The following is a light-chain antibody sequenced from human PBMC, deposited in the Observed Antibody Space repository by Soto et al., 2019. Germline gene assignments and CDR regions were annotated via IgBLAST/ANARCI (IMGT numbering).Light chain of an antibody. CDR1: QSVSSN. CDR2: GAS. Sequence: EIVMTQSPATLSVSPGERATLSCRASQSVSSNLAWYQQKPGQAPRLLIYGASTRATGIPARFSGSGSGTEFTLTISSLQSEDFALYYCHQYSNWPPITFGQGTRLEIK. V-gene: IGKV3-15*01. J-gene: IGKJ5*01. CDR3: HQYSNWPPIT.